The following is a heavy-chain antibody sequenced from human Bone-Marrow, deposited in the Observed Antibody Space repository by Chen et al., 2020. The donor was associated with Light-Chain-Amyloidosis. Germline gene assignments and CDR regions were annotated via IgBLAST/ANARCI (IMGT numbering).Heavy chain of an antibody. J-gene: IGHJ4*02. CDR3: VRVGADDYTWGTPYFDY. D-gene: IGHD3-16*01. CDR1: GFAFSSYG. V-gene: IGHV3-30*03. CDR2: ISADADTK. Sequence: QVQLVESGGGVLQPGTSLRLSCVASGFAFSSYGIHWVRQAPGKGLEWVAIISADADTKNYGDSVKGRFTISRDNSKNTLYLQMSSLRPEDTAVYYCVRVGADDYTWGTPYFDYWGQGTLVTVSS.